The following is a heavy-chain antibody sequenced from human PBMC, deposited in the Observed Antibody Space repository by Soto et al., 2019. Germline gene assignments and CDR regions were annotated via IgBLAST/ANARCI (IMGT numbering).Heavy chain of an antibody. CDR1: GYTFTGYY. J-gene: IGHJ6*02. CDR3: ARAPPSMVRGVIYYYYYGMDV. CDR2: INPNSGGT. D-gene: IGHD3-10*01. Sequence: ASVKVSCKASGYTFTGYYMHWLRQAPGQGLEWMGWINPNSGGTNYAQKLQGWVTMTRDTSISTAYMELSRLRSDDTAVYYCARAPPSMVRGVIYYYYYGMDVWGQGTTVTVSS. V-gene: IGHV1-2*04.